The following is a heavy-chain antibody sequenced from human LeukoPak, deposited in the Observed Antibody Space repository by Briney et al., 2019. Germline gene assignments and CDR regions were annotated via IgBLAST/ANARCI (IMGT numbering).Heavy chain of an antibody. V-gene: IGHV3-23*01. D-gene: IGHD1-14*01. J-gene: IGHJ5*02. CDR1: GFTFSSYA. CDR2: ISGSGGNT. Sequence: PGGSLRLSCAASGFTFSSYAMSWVRQAPGKGLEWVSAISGSGGNTYYADYVKGRFTISRDNSKNTLYLQMNSLRAEDSAVYYCAKAPGGLFDPWGQGTLVTVSS. CDR3: AKAPGGLFDP.